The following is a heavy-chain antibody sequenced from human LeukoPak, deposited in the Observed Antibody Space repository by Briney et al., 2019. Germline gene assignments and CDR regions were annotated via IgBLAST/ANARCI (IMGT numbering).Heavy chain of an antibody. J-gene: IGHJ3*02. V-gene: IGHV4-59*01. D-gene: IGHD3-9*01. CDR3: ARRGSIFEDSEWRTAFDI. CDR2: IYYSGST. CDR1: GGSISSYY. Sequence: SETLSLTCTVSGGSISSYYWSWIRQPPGKGLEWIGYIYYSGSTNYKPSLKSRVTISVDTSKNQFSLKLSSVTAADTAVYYCARRGSIFEDSEWRTAFDIWGQGTMVIVSS.